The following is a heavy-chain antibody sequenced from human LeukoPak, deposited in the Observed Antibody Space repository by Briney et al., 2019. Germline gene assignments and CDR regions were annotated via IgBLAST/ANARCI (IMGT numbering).Heavy chain of an antibody. CDR3: ARSDYYDSSGPYYYGMDV. CDR1: GYTFTSYD. V-gene: IGHV1-8*01. Sequence: ASVKVSCKASGYTFTSYDINWVRQATGQGLEWMGWMNPNSGNTGYAQKFQGRVTMTRNTSISTAYMELSSLRSEDTAVYYCARSDYYDSSGPYYYGMDVWGQGTTVTVSS. D-gene: IGHD3-22*01. J-gene: IGHJ6*02. CDR2: MNPNSGNT.